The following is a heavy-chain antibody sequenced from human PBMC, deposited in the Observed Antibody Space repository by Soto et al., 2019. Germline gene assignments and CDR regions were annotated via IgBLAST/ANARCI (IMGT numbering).Heavy chain of an antibody. Sequence: HHGGSLRLSFAAAEFAFRSDRLHWVRQAPGKGLEWVAVIWYDGSNKYYADSVKGRFTISRDNSKNTLYLQMNSLRAEDTAVYYCARSQTYYYEELGSSRSFYFDYWGQGTLVTVSS. D-gene: IGHD3-22*01. V-gene: IGHV3-33*01. CDR3: ARSQTYYYEELGSSRSFYFDY. CDR2: IWYDGSNK. J-gene: IGHJ4*02. CDR1: EFAFRSDR.